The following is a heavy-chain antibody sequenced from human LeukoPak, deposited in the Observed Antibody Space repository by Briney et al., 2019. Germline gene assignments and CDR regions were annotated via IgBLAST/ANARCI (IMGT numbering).Heavy chain of an antibody. J-gene: IGHJ4*02. CDR2: INPNSGGT. CDR3: ARAFTFGGAHVPDFDY. V-gene: IGHV1-2*02. CDR1: GYTFTGYY. D-gene: IGHD3-16*01. Sequence: ASVKVSCKASGYTFTGYYMHWVRQAPGQGLEWMGWINPNSGGTNYAQKLQGRVTMTTDTSTSTAYMELRSLRSDDTAVYYCARAFTFGGAHVPDFDYWGQGTLVTVSS.